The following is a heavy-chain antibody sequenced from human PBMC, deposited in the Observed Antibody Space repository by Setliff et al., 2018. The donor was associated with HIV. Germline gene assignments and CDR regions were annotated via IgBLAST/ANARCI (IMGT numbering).Heavy chain of an antibody. D-gene: IGHD5-12*01. CDR3: ASAGAWQRNALDI. CDR1: GYSFTNHY. J-gene: IGHJ3*02. CDR2: INPTGGST. Sequence: AASVKVSCKPSGYSFTNHYMHWVRQAPGQGLEWMGVINPTGGSTRNTQKFQGRVAMTRDTSTSTVYMELSSLRSEDTAVCYCASAGAWQRNALDIWGQGTMVTVSS. V-gene: IGHV1-46*01.